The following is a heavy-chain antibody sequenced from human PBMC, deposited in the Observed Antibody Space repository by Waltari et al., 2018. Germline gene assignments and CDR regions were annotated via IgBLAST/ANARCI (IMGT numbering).Heavy chain of an antibody. D-gene: IGHD1-20*01. J-gene: IGHJ4*02. CDR2: SSYSGTT. V-gene: IGHV4-39*01. Sequence: QLQLQESGPGLVQPSETLSLTSAVPAGPICRSNPYWGWIRQPPGKGVEWIGSSSYSGTTYYSPSFQSRVTISIDTPRNQFSLTLKSVTVADTGFYCCAGQSRARTVTGPDSWGQGILVTVSS. CDR1: AGPICRSNPY. CDR3: AGQSRARTVTGPDS.